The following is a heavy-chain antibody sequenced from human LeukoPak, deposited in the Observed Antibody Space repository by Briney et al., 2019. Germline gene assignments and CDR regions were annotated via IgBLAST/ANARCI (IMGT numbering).Heavy chain of an antibody. Sequence: SVKVSCKASGGTFSSYAISWVRQAPGQGLERMGGIIPIFGTANYAQKFQGRVTITADKSTSTAYMELSSLRSEDTAVYYCARGEDTMVRGVDYWGQGTLVTVSS. CDR1: GGTFSSYA. CDR3: ARGEDTMVRGVDY. CDR2: IIPIFGTA. D-gene: IGHD3-10*01. J-gene: IGHJ4*02. V-gene: IGHV1-69*06.